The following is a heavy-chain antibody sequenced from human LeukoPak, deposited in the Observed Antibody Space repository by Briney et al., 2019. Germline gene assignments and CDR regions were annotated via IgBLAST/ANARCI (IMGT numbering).Heavy chain of an antibody. CDR1: GGSLRKYY. CDR2: SNQSERT. V-gene: IGHV4-34*01. J-gene: IGHJ5*02. Sequence: SETLSLTCGFYGGSLRKYYWSCIRQSPGRGLEWIGESNQSERTNYIQSLKTRLTISVDTAKNLFSLNLTPMTAADTATYYCAVRDGHSTSSGDTWGQGTLVTVSS. D-gene: IGHD6-6*01. CDR3: AVRDGHSTSSGDT.